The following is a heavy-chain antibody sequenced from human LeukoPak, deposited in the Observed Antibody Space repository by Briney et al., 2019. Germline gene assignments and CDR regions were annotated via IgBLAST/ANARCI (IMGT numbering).Heavy chain of an antibody. J-gene: IGHJ6*03. CDR1: GFTFSSYW. CDR2: IKQDGSEK. CDR3: ARDRYCSGGSCYSYYYYYMDV. V-gene: IGHV3-7*01. Sequence: GGSLRLSCAASGFTFSSYWMSWVRQAPGKGLEWVANIKQDGSEKYYVDSVKGRFTISRDNAKNSLYLQMNSQRAEDTAVYYCARDRYCSGGSCYSYYYYYMDVWGKGTTVTISS. D-gene: IGHD2-15*01.